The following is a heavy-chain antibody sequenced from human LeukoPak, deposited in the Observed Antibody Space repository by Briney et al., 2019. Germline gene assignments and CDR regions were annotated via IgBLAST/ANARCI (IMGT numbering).Heavy chain of an antibody. CDR1: GFTFGDYA. CDR2: ISGSGGST. V-gene: IGHV3-23*01. CDR3: AKSSYSYGPRFDY. J-gene: IGHJ4*02. Sequence: GSLRLSCTASGFTFGDYAMSWVRQAPGKGLEWVSAISGSGGSTYYADSVKGRFTISRDNSKNTLYLQMNSLRAEDTAVYYCAKSSYSYGPRFDYWGQGTLVTVSS. D-gene: IGHD5-18*01.